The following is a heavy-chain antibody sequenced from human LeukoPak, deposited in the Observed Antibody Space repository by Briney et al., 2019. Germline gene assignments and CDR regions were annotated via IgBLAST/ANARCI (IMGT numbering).Heavy chain of an antibody. CDR2: ISSSSTYT. CDR1: GFTFNTFT. CDR3: ARLLYDYIWGSSRSYYFDL. Sequence: GGSLRLSCAASGFTFNTFTMNWVRQAPGKGLEWVSSISSSSTYTYYADSLKGRFTISRDNAKNSVYLQVSSLRAEDTAVYYCARLLYDYIWGSSRSYYFDLWGQGTLVTVSS. V-gene: IGHV3-21*01. J-gene: IGHJ4*02. D-gene: IGHD3-16*02.